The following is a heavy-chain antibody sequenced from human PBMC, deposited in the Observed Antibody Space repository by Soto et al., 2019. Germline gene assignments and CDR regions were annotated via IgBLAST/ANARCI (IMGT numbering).Heavy chain of an antibody. Sequence: SETLSLTCAFYGWSFSGYYWSLIRQPPGKGLEWIGEINHSGSTNYNPSLKSRVTISVDTSKNQFSLKLSSVTAADTAVYYCARGYDQWLADNGPEGFDPWGQGTLVTVSS. CDR1: GWSFSGYY. J-gene: IGHJ5*02. CDR2: INHSGST. CDR3: ARGYDQWLADNGPEGFDP. V-gene: IGHV4-34*01. D-gene: IGHD6-19*01.